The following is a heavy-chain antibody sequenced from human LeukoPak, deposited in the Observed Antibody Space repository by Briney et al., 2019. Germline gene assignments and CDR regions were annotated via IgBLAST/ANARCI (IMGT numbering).Heavy chain of an antibody. CDR3: ARDLAVDTPTVKNCFDP. CDR1: GFTFSSHG. V-gene: IGHV3-30*03. D-gene: IGHD5-18*01. Sequence: PGGSLRLSCVASGFTFSSHGMHWVRQAPGKGLEWVSVISYDRSIKFYTDSVKGRFTISRDDSKNTLYLQMDSLRAEDTAVYYCARDLAVDTPTVKNCFDPWGQGTLVTVSS. J-gene: IGHJ5*02. CDR2: ISYDRSIK.